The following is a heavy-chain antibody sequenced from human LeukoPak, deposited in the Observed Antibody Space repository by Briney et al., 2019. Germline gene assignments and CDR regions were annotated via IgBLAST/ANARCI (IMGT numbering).Heavy chain of an antibody. D-gene: IGHD1-26*01. V-gene: IGHV4-34*01. CDR3: ARRKLLSWEPFDY. Sequence: SETLSLTCAVYGGSFSGYYWSWIRQPPGKGLEWIGEINHSGSTNYNPSLKSRVTISVDTSKNQFSLKLSSVTAADTAVYYCARRKLLSWEPFDYWGQGTLVTVSS. J-gene: IGHJ4*02. CDR2: INHSGST. CDR1: GGSFSGYY.